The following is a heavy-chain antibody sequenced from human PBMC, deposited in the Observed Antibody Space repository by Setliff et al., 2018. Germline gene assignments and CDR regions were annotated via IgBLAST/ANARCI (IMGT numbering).Heavy chain of an antibody. Sequence: SETLSLTCTVSGGSINSGVYYRGWIRQPPGKGLEWLGTLYHGGDTYYNASLRSRLTISVDRSKNQFSLKLRSVTAADTAVYYGARTGTYRYFDYWGQGARVAVSS. V-gene: IGHV4-39*01. J-gene: IGHJ4*02. CDR1: GGSINSGVYY. D-gene: IGHD1-1*01. CDR2: LYHGGDT. CDR3: ARTGTYRYFDY.